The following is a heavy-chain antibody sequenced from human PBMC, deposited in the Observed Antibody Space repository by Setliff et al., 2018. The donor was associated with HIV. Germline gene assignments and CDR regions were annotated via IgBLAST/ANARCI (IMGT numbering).Heavy chain of an antibody. V-gene: IGHV3-74*03. Sequence: GGSLRLSCAASGFIFSTHWMHWVRQTPGKGLLWVSRINDDGTTTTYADSVKGRFTISRDNVKNTLYLQMSSLRAEDTAVYYCARALWFGEFDYYYYMDVWGKGTTVTVSS. CDR3: ARALWFGEFDYYYYMDV. CDR2: INDDGTTT. CDR1: GFIFSTHW. D-gene: IGHD3-10*01. J-gene: IGHJ6*03.